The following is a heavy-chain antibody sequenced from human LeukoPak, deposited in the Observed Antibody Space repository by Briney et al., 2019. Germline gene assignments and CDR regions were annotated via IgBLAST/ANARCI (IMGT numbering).Heavy chain of an antibody. CDR2: ILPIFGTT. J-gene: IGHJ4*02. V-gene: IGHV1-69*01. CDR1: GGTFSGYA. CDR3: ARDENFGTGSTH. D-gene: IGHD3/OR15-3a*01. Sequence: SVRVSCKASGGTFSGYAFSWVRQAPGQGLEWMGGILPIFGTTPYAQNFQGRVTVSADESTSTVYLALTNLTFEDTAIYYCARDENFGTGSTHWGQGIPVTVAS.